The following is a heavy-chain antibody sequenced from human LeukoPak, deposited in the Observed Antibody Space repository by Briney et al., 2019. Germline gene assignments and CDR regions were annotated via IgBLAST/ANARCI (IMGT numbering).Heavy chain of an antibody. CDR3: AKGNYGSFYFDY. CDR1: GFTFGSYA. V-gene: IGHV3-23*01. J-gene: IGHJ4*02. CDR2: ISGSGGST. D-gene: IGHD6-6*01. Sequence: GGSLRLSCAASGFTFGSYAMSWVRQAPGKGLEWVSAISGSGGSTYYADSVKGRFTISRDNSKNTLYLQMNSLRAEDTAVYYCAKGNYGSFYFDYWGQGTLVTVSS.